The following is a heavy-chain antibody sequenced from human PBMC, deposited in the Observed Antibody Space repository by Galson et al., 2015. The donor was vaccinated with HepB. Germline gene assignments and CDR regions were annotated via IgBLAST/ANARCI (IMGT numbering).Heavy chain of an antibody. CDR1: GYTFTSYA. CDR2: INAGNGNT. V-gene: IGHV1-3*01. J-gene: IGHJ4*02. D-gene: IGHD3-10*01. CDR3: ARDTSVLLWFGELLNYFDY. Sequence: SVTVSCKASGYTFTSYAMHWVRQAPGQRLEWMGWINAGNGNTKYSQKFQGRVTITRDTSASTAYMELSSLRSEDTAVYYCARDTSVLLWFGELLNYFDYWGQGTLVTVSS.